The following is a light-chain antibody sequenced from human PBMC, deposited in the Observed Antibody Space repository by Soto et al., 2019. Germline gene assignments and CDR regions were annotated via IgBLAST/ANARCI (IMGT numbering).Light chain of an antibody. CDR1: SSDVGGYNY. V-gene: IGLV2-14*01. CDR3: SSYTSSSTLVV. J-gene: IGLJ2*01. CDR2: DVS. Sequence: QSALTQPASVSGSPGQSITISCTGTSSDVGGYNYVSWYQQHPGKAPKLMIYDVSNRPSGVSKFFSGSKSGNTASLTISGLQSEDEADYYCSSYTSSSTLVVFGGGTKLTVL.